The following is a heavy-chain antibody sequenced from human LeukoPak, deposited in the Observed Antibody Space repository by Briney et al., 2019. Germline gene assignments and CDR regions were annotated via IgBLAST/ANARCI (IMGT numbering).Heavy chain of an antibody. CDR3: AKASGNWNYAEWAFDI. J-gene: IGHJ3*02. D-gene: IGHD1-7*01. CDR2: IRYDGSNK. V-gene: IGHV3-30*02. CDR1: GFIFSSYG. Sequence: GGSLRLSCAASGFIFSSYGMHWVRQAPGKGLEWEAFIRYDGSNKYYADSVKGRFTISRDNSKNTLYLQMNSLRAEDTAVYYCAKASGNWNYAEWAFDIWGQGTMVTVSS.